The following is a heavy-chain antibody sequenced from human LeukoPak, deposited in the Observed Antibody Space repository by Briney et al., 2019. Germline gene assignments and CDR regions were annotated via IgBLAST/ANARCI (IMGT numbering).Heavy chain of an antibody. D-gene: IGHD3-22*01. CDR2: ISYDGSNK. CDR3: ASGYDSSGYYFDY. J-gene: IGHJ4*02. Sequence: GSLRLSCAASGFTFSSYAMHWVRQAPGKGLEWVAVISYDGSNKYYADSVKGRFTISRDNSKNTLYLQMNSLRAEDTAVYYCASGYDSSGYYFDYWGQGTLVTVSS. CDR1: GFTFSSYA. V-gene: IGHV3-30-3*01.